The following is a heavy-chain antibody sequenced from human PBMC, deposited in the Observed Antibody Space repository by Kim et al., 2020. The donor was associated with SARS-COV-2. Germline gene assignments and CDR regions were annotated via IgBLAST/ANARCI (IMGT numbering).Heavy chain of an antibody. CDR1: GGSISSYY. V-gene: IGHV4-59*01. D-gene: IGHD2-2*01. J-gene: IGHJ6*02. CDR3: ASRDCSSTSCYGNYYYYGMDV. CDR2: IYYSGST. Sequence: SETLSLTCTVSGGSISSYYWSWIRQPPGKGLEWIGYIYYSGSTNYNPSLKSRVTISVDTSKNQFSLKLSSVTAADTAVYYCASRDCSSTSCYGNYYYYGMDVWGQGTTGTVSS.